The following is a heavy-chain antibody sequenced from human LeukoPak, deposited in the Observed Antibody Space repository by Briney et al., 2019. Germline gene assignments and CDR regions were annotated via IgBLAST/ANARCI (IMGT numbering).Heavy chain of an antibody. V-gene: IGHV1-2*02. CDR2: INPNSGGT. D-gene: IGHD3-22*01. J-gene: IGHJ4*02. Sequence: ASVKVSCKASGYTFTGYYMHWVRQAPGQGLEWMGWINPNSGGTNYAQKFQGRVTMTRDTSISTAYMELSRLRSDDTAVYYCARGYYDSSGYYPFDYWGQGTLVTVSS. CDR1: GYTFTGYY. CDR3: ARGYYDSSGYYPFDY.